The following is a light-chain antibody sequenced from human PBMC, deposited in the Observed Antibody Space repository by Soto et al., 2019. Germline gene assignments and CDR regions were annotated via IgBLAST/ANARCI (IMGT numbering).Light chain of an antibody. V-gene: IGKV3-11*01. CDR2: DAS. Sequence: EIVLTQSPATLSLSPGERATLSCRASQSISSYLAWYQQKPGQAPRLLIHDASSRAAGIPARFSGSGSGTDFTLTISSLESEDFAIYYCQQRSNWPPVTFGGGTKVEIK. CDR3: QQRSNWPPVT. CDR1: QSISSY. J-gene: IGKJ4*01.